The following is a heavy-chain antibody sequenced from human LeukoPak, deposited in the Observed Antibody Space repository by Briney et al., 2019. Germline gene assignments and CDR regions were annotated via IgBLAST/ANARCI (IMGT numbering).Heavy chain of an antibody. J-gene: IGHJ4*02. CDR1: GHTFSNYY. D-gene: IGHD1/OR15-1a*01. Sequence: ASVKVSCKASGHTFSNYYMHWVRQAPGQGLEWMGIIGPSGSTTYLQKFQGRVTMTRDTSTSSVYMELSSLRSDDTAAYYCAREYPNTLYFDQWGQGTLVSVSS. V-gene: IGHV1-46*01. CDR2: IGPSGST. CDR3: AREYPNTLYFDQ.